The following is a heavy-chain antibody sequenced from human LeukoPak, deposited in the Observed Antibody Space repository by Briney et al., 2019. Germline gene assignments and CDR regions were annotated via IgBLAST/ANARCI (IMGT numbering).Heavy chain of an antibody. D-gene: IGHD6-13*01. V-gene: IGHV4-59*02. CDR2: IYYSGST. CDR1: GASVSSYY. CDR3: ASGPYPAAGTDHQFDY. Sequence: SETLSLTCTVSGASVSSYYWSWIRQPPGKGLEWIGYIYYSGSTHYNPSLKSRVTISVDTSKNQFSLELSSVTAADTAVYYCASGPYPAAGTDHQFDYWGQGTLVTVSS. J-gene: IGHJ4*02.